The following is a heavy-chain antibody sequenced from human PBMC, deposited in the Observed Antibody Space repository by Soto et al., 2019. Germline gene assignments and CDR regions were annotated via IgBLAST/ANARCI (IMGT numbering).Heavy chain of an antibody. Sequence: GASVKVSCKASGYTFTSYGISWVRQAPGQGLEWMGWISAYNGNTNYAQKLQGRVTMTTDTSTSTAYMELRRLRSDDTAVYYCARLRRVVVAANTNWFDPWGQGTLVTVSS. J-gene: IGHJ5*02. D-gene: IGHD2-15*01. CDR2: ISAYNGNT. CDR3: ARLRRVVVAANTNWFDP. CDR1: GYTFTSYG. V-gene: IGHV1-18*01.